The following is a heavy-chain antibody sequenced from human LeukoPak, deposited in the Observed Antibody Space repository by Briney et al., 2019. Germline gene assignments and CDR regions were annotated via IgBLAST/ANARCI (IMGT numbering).Heavy chain of an antibody. CDR3: ARGWRYYYDSPDAFDI. CDR2: INHSGST. D-gene: IGHD3-22*01. V-gene: IGHV4-34*01. J-gene: IGHJ3*02. CDR1: GGSFSGYY. Sequence: SETLSPTCAVYGGSFSGYYWSWIRQPPGKGLEWIGEINHSGSTNYNPSLKSRVTISVDTSKNQFSLKLSSVTAADTAVYYCARGWRYYYDSPDAFDIWGQGTMVTVSS.